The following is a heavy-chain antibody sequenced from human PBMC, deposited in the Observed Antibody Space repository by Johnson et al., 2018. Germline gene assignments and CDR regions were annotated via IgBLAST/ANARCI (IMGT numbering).Heavy chain of an antibody. J-gene: IGHJ3*02. CDR1: GLTFSSYW. V-gene: IGHV3-74*02. Sequence: VQLVESGGGLVQPGGSLRLSCAASGLTFSSYWMHWVRQAPGKGLVWVSRINSDGSSISYAASVKGRFTISRDNAKYTLYLQRNSLRAEDTAVYFCARGAVAENDAFDIWGQGTMVTVSS. CDR3: ARGAVAENDAFDI. CDR2: INSDGSSI. D-gene: IGHD6-19*01.